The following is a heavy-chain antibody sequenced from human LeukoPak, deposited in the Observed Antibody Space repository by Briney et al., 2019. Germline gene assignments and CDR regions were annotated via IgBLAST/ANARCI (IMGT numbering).Heavy chain of an antibody. D-gene: IGHD1-7*01. CDR3: ATSMAELGAFDI. CDR1: GYTLTELS. J-gene: IGHJ3*02. Sequence: ASVKVSCKVSGYTLTELSMHWVRQAPGKGLEWMGGFDPEDGETIYAQKFQGRVTMTEDTSTDTAYMELSSLRSEDTAVYYCATSMAELGAFDIWGQGTMVTVSS. CDR2: FDPEDGET. V-gene: IGHV1-24*01.